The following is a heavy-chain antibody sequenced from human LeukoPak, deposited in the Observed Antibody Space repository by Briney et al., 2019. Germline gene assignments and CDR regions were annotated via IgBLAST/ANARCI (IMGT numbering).Heavy chain of an antibody. J-gene: IGHJ4*02. CDR3: ARGVYSSSSGLSY. CDR2: IYHSGST. Sequence: SETLSLTCTVSGYSISSGYYWGWIRQPPGKGLEWIGSIYHSGSTYYNPSLKSRVTISVDTSKNQFSLKLSSVTAADTAVYYCARGVYSSSSGLSYWGQGTLVTVSS. CDR1: GYSISSGYY. D-gene: IGHD6-6*01. V-gene: IGHV4-38-2*02.